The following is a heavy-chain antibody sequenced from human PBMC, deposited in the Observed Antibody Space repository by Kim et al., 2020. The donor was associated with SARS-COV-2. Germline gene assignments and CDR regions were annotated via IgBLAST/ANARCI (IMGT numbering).Heavy chain of an antibody. CDR2: INHSGST. CDR1: GGSFSGYY. V-gene: IGHV4-34*01. J-gene: IGHJ4*02. D-gene: IGHD5-18*01. Sequence: SETLSLTCAVYGGSFSGYYWSWIRQPPGKGLEWIGEINHSGSTNYNPSLKSRVTISVDTSKNQFSLKLSSVTAADTAVYYCARGLFRGYSYGSYFDYWGQGTLVTVSS. CDR3: ARGLFRGYSYGSYFDY.